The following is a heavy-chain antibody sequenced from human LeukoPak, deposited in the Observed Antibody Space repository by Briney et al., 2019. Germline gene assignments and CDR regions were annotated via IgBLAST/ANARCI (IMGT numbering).Heavy chain of an antibody. D-gene: IGHD2-21*01. CDR3: ARDACGGDCPD. CDR1: GGSISSYY. CDR2: IYYSGST. Sequence: PSETLSLTCTVSGGSISSYYWSWIRQPPGKELEWIGYIYYSGSTNYNPSLKSRVTISVDTSKNQFSLKLSSVTAADTAVYYCARDACGGDCPDWGQGTLVTVSS. J-gene: IGHJ4*02. V-gene: IGHV4-59*01.